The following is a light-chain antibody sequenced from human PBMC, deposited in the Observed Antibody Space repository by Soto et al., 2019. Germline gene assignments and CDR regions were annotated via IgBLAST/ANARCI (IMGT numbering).Light chain of an antibody. J-gene: IGKJ1*01. V-gene: IGKV1-5*01. Sequence: DIQMTQSPSTQSASVRDRVTITCRASQSISSWLAWYQQKPGKAPKLLIYDASSLESGVPSRCSGSGSGTEFTLTISSLQPDDFATYYCQQYNSLWTVGQGTKVDI. CDR2: DAS. CDR3: QQYNSLWT. CDR1: QSISSW.